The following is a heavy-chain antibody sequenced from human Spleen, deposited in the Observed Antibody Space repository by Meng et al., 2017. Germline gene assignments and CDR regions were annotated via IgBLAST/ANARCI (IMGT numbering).Heavy chain of an antibody. J-gene: IGHJ4*01. Sequence: VQLQQWGAGLLKPSETMSLTCAVFGGSLSGYYCNWFRQPPGKGLEWIGSIFNSGNTYYNPSLKIRVTISVDTSNNQFSLKLTSVTAADTAVYYCARHSRLAVAAHFFNSWGHGTLVTVSS. CDR3: ARHSRLAVAAHFFNS. V-gene: IGHV4-34*12. CDR2: IFNSGNT. D-gene: IGHD6-19*01. CDR1: GGSLSGYY.